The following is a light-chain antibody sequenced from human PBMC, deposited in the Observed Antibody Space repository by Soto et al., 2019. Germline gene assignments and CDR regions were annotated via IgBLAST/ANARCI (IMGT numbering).Light chain of an antibody. CDR1: SSNIGSNY. V-gene: IGLV1-47*01. Sequence: QSVLTQPPSASGTPGQRVTISCSGSSSNIGSNYVSWYQQLPGTAPKLLIDRNNQRPSGVPDRFSGSKSGTSASLAISVLRSEDEADYYCAAWDDSRSGLVVFGGGTKLTVL. J-gene: IGLJ2*01. CDR3: AAWDDSRSGLVV. CDR2: RNN.